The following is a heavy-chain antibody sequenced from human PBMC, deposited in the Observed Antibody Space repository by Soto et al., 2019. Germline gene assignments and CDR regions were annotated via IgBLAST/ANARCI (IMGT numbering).Heavy chain of an antibody. CDR3: ARGAAARPFAY. CDR1: GGSINSYY. J-gene: IGHJ4*02. V-gene: IGHV4-59*01. CDR2: IYYSGST. D-gene: IGHD6-6*01. Sequence: PSETLSLTCTVSGGSINSYYWSWIRQPPGKGLEWIGYIYYSGSTNYNPSLKSRVTISVDTSKNQFSLKLSSVTAADTAVYYRARGAAARPFAYWGQGTLFTVSS.